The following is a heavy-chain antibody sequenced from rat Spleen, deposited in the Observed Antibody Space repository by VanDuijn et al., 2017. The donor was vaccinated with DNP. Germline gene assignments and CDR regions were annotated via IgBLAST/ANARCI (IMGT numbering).Heavy chain of an antibody. CDR3: SRMFYGYSDY. Sequence: EVQLVESGGGLVQPGGSLKLSCAASGFAFSSYDMAWVRQAPTKGLEWVASINTSGGSSYYRDSVKGRFTVSRDNAKSTLYLQMDSLRSEDTASYYCSRMFYGYSDYWGQGVMVTVSS. CDR2: INTSGGSS. J-gene: IGHJ2*01. CDR1: GFAFSSYD. V-gene: IGHV5S23*01. D-gene: IGHD1-9*01.